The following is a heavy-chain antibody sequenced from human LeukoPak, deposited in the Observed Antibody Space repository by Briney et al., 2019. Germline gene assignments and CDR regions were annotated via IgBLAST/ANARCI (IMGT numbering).Heavy chain of an antibody. V-gene: IGHV4-61*02. Sequence: SETLSLTCTVSGGSISSGSYYWSWIRQPAGKGLEWIGRIYTSGSTNYNPSLKSRVTISVDTSKNQFSLKLSSVTAADTAVYYCAREDSGSYYNYYYFYMDVWGKGTTVTISS. D-gene: IGHD3-10*01. CDR3: AREDSGSYYNYYYFYMDV. CDR2: IYTSGST. J-gene: IGHJ6*03. CDR1: GGSISSGSYY.